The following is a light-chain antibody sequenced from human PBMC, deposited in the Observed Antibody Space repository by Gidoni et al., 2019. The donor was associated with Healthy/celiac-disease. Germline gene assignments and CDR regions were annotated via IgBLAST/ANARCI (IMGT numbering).Light chain of an antibody. CDR2: SAS. CDR3: QQSYSTPYS. V-gene: IGKV1-39*01. J-gene: IGKJ2*03. Sequence: DIQMTQSPSSLSASLGDRVTITCRASKSISSYLNWYQQKPGKSPKLLIYSASSLQSGVPSSFSGSGSGTDFTLTISSLQPEDFATYYCQQSYSTPYSFGQGTKLEIK. CDR1: KSISSY.